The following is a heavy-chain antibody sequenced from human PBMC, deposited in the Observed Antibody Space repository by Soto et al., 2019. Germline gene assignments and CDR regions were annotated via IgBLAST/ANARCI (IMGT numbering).Heavy chain of an antibody. CDR3: ASHSGSSPEGRDYYGMDV. Sequence: QVQLVQSGAEVKKPGSSVKVSCKASGGTFSSYAISWVRQAPGQGLEWRGGIIPIFGTADYAQKFQGRVTATADEATSTAYREMSSRRSEDTAVYYCASHSGSSPEGRDYYGMDVWGQGTTVTASS. V-gene: IGHV1-69*12. CDR1: GGTFSSYA. D-gene: IGHD1-26*01. J-gene: IGHJ6*02. CDR2: IIPIFGTA.